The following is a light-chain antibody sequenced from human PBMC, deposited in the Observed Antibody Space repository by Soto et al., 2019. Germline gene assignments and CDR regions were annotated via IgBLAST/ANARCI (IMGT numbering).Light chain of an antibody. CDR1: QNTNSW. V-gene: IGKV1-5*03. J-gene: IGKJ2*01. CDR2: KAS. CDR3: QQCTCYST. Sequence: TQSPVAVSGNIGDRVTITCRASQNTNSWVAWYQQRPGKAPKLLIYKASTLKSGVPSRFRGSGSGTEFTLTISSLQPDDFATYYCQQCTCYSTFGLGAKV.